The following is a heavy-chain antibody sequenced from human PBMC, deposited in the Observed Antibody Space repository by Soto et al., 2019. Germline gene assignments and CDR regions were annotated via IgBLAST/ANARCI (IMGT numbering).Heavy chain of an antibody. CDR3: ARLEELATISYYFDF. J-gene: IGHJ4*02. CDR2: IYYSGNA. D-gene: IGHD1-1*01. CDR1: DDSINSDKYY. V-gene: IGHV4-39*01. Sequence: QLQLQESGPGLVKPSETLSLTCSVSDDSINSDKYYWGWIRQPPGKGLEWIGGIYYSGNAYYNPSLQTRVTISLDKSRSQFSLKRNSVTAADSAVYFCARLEELATISYYFDFWGPGALVTVSS.